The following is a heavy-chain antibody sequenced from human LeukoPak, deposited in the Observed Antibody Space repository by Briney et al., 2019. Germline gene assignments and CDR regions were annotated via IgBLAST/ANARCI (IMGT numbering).Heavy chain of an antibody. J-gene: IGHJ4*02. CDR3: WRAADH. CDR2: IYYSGSI. CDR1: GASISSYY. V-gene: IGHV4-59*12. Sequence: PSETLSLTCTVSGASISSYYWSWIRQPPGKGLEWIGDIYYSGSIKYNPSLKSRVTMSVDTSKNQLSLKLSSVTAADTAVYFCWRAADHWGQGILVTVSS.